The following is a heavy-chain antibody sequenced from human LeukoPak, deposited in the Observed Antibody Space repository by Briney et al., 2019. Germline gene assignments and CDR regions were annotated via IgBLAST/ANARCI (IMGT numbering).Heavy chain of an antibody. CDR3: AKAYCSSTSCHISPFWFDP. CDR1: GFTFSSYA. J-gene: IGHJ5*02. CDR2: ISGSGGST. V-gene: IGHV3-23*01. Sequence: GGSLRLSCAASGFTFSSYAMSWVRQAPGKGLEWVSAISGSGGSTYYADSVKGRFTISRDNSKNTLYLQMNSLRAEDTAVYYCAKAYCSSTSCHISPFWFDPWGQGTLVTVSS. D-gene: IGHD2-2*01.